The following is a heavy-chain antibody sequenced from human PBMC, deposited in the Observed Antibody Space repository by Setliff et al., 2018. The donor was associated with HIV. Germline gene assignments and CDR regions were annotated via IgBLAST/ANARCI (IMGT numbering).Heavy chain of an antibody. CDR3: ARDTMVKVY. Sequence: PGGSLRLSCAASGFSFNNYNMNWVRQAPGKGLEWISYISSSGSSIYYADSVKGRFTISRDNAKNSLYLQMNSLRAEDTAVYYCARDTMVKVYWGQGTLVTVSS. CDR1: GFSFNNYN. J-gene: IGHJ4*02. CDR2: ISSSGSSI. V-gene: IGHV3-48*04. D-gene: IGHD3-10*01.